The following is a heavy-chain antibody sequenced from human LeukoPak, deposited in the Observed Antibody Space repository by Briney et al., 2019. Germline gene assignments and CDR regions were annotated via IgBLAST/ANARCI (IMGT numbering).Heavy chain of an antibody. D-gene: IGHD1-26*01. CDR3: AASRGEWELLDY. Sequence: SETLSLTCTVSGGSISSYYWSWIRQPPGKGLEWIGYIYYSGSTNYNPSLKSRVTISVDTSKNQFSLKLSSVTAADTAVYYCAASRGEWELLDYWGQGTLVTVSS. J-gene: IGHJ4*02. CDR1: GGSISSYY. CDR2: IYYSGST. V-gene: IGHV4-59*08.